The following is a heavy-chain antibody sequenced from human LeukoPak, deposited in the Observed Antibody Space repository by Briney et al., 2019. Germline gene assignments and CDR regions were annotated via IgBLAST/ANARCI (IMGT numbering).Heavy chain of an antibody. CDR2: IYHSGST. J-gene: IGHJ5*02. Sequence: SETLSLTCTVSGYSISSGYYWGWIRQPPGKGLEWIGSIYHSGSTYYNPSLKSRVTISVDTSKNQFSLKLSSVTAADPAVYYCARSVVVVAATGWFDPWGQGTLVTVSS. D-gene: IGHD2-15*01. CDR1: GYSISSGYY. CDR3: ARSVVVVAATGWFDP. V-gene: IGHV4-38-2*02.